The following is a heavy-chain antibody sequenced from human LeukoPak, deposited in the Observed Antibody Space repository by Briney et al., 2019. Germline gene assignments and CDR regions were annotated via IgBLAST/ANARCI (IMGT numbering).Heavy chain of an antibody. D-gene: IGHD2-2*01. CDR2: IHPSGGNT. J-gene: IGHJ4*02. CDR1: GYTFTSNY. Sequence: ASVTVSCKASGYTFTSNYTHWVRQAPGQGLEWMGIIHPSGGNTNYAQKFQGRVAMTRDTSTSTVYMELSSLRSEDTAIYYCARDCSSTRCQGPVFDNWGQGTLVTVSS. CDR3: ARDCSSTRCQGPVFDN. V-gene: IGHV1-46*01.